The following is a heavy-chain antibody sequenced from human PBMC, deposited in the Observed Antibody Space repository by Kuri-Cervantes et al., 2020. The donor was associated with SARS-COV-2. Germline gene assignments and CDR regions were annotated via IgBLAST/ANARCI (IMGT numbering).Heavy chain of an antibody. D-gene: IGHD3-10*01. Sequence: LSLTCAASGFIFSDYYMDWVRQAPGKGLEWVSSISSSSTIYYADSVKGRFTISRDNAKNSLYLQMNSLRAEDTAVYYCARVQHRYYYYYYMDVWGKGTTVTVSS. V-gene: IGHV3-69-1*01. J-gene: IGHJ6*03. CDR2: ISSSSTI. CDR3: ARVQHRYYYYYYMDV. CDR1: GFIFSDYY.